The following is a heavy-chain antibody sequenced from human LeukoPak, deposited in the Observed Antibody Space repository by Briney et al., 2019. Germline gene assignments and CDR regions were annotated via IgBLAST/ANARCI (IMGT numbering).Heavy chain of an antibody. D-gene: IGHD1-26*01. V-gene: IGHV4-39*07. CDR1: GGSSSSSSFY. J-gene: IGHJ3*02. CDR2: IYYSGST. Sequence: SETLSLTCTVSGGSSSSSSFYWGWIRQPPGKGLEWIGSIYYSGSTYYNPSFKSRVTISLDTSKTQFSLKLSSVTAADTAVYYCATESYSGSYLYAFDIWGQGTMVTVSS. CDR3: ATESYSGSYLYAFDI.